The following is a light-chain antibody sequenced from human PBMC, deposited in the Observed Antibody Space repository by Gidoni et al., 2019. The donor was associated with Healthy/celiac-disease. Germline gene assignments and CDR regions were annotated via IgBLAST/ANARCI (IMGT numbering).Light chain of an antibody. V-gene: IGKV3-15*01. J-gene: IGKJ1*01. CDR1: QSVSNN. CDR2: GAS. CDR3: QQYNNWPPWT. Sequence: ELVMTQSPATLSVSPVERATLSCSASQSVSNNLAWYQQTPGQAPRRLIYGASTRATGMSARFSGSGSGTEFTLTFSSLQSEDFAVYYCQQYNNWPPWTFGQGTKVEIK.